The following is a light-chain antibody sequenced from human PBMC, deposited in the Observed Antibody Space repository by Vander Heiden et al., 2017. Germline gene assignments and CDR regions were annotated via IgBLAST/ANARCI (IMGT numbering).Light chain of an antibody. CDR1: NNASKN. Sequence: SYDPSQARSMSVALGQTATITCEGDNNASKNVHWYQQKPGQAPILVIYRDTNRPSGIPDRFSGSNSGNAAPLTITRAQAEDEADYYCQGWDSYTVIVGGGTKLSVL. CDR2: RDT. J-gene: IGLJ2*01. V-gene: IGLV3-9*01. CDR3: QGWDSYTVI.